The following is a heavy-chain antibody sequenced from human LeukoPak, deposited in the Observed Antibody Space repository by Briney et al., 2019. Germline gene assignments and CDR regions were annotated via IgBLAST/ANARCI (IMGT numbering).Heavy chain of an antibody. CDR2: ISGSGGST. D-gene: IGHD3-10*01. Sequence: PGGSLRLSCAASGFTFSSYGMSWVRQAPGKGLEWVSGISGSGGSTYYADSVKGRFTISRDNSKNTLYLQMISLRDEDTAVYYCAKGAKLPSITMIRGVRVNSYMDVWGKGTTVTISS. V-gene: IGHV3-23*01. J-gene: IGHJ6*03. CDR3: AKGAKLPSITMIRGVRVNSYMDV. CDR1: GFTFSSYG.